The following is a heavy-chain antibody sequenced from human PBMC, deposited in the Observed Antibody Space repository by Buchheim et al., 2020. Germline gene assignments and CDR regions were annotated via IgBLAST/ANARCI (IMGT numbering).Heavy chain of an antibody. D-gene: IGHD3-22*01. CDR2: INHSGSI. Sequence: QVQLQQWGAGLLKPSETLSLTCAVYGGSFSGYYWSWIRQPPGRGLEWIGEINHSGSINYNPSLKSRTTISVDTSKNQFSLKLSSVTAADTAVYYCARDYDSSGYYYYWGQGTL. J-gene: IGHJ4*02. CDR1: GGSFSGYY. V-gene: IGHV4-34*01. CDR3: ARDYDSSGYYYY.